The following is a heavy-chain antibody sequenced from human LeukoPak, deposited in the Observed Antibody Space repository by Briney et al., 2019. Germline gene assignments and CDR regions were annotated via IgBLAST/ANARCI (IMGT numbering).Heavy chain of an antibody. V-gene: IGHV3-48*01. D-gene: IGHD6-13*01. CDR2: IDSRSSVM. J-gene: IGHJ4*02. Sequence: GGSLRLPCVASGVTFRTYGMNWVRQAPGKGLEWVSYIDSRSSVMFYADSVKGRFTISRDNAKNSLYVQMNRLRAEDTAVYYCARDLGIAATLTLDYWGQGTLVTVSS. CDR3: ARDLGIAATLTLDY. CDR1: GVTFRTYG.